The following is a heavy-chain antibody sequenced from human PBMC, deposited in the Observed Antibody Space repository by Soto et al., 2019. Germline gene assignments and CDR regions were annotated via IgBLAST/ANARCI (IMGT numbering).Heavy chain of an antibody. CDR1: GYTFTSYD. D-gene: IGHD2-15*01. Sequence: QVQLVQSGAEVKKPGASVKVSCKASGYTFTSYDINWVRQATGQGLEWMGWMNPDSGNTGYAQKVRGRVIFTRNTSIRTVYMGLSSLRSEEAAVYYCARRRGDIVGVVRYGFRDGFDIWGQETMVPVSS. CDR2: MNPDSGNT. CDR3: ARRRGDIVGVVRYGFRDGFDI. J-gene: IGHJ3*02. V-gene: IGHV1-8*01.